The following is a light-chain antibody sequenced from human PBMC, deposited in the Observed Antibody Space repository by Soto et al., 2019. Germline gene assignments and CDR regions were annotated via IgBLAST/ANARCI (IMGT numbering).Light chain of an antibody. J-gene: IGKJ4*01. CDR3: QQYGSTPLT. V-gene: IGKV3-20*01. CDR1: QSVKNNY. CDR2: DAS. Sequence: EIVLKQSPDTLSLSPGERATLSCRASQSVKNNYLAGYQQKPGQAPRFLIYDASSRATGIPDRFSGSGSGTDFTLTISRLEPEDFSVYYCQQYGSTPLTFGGGTKV.